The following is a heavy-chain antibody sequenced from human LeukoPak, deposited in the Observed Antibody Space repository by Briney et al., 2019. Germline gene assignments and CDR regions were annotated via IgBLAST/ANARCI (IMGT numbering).Heavy chain of an antibody. CDR1: GGSISSYY. J-gene: IGHJ6*02. CDR3: AGKGYSYGYGYYYYGMDV. CDR2: IYYSGST. Sequence: SETLSLTCTVSGGSISSYYWSWIRQPPGKGLEWIGYIYYSGSTNYNPSLKSRVTISVDTSKNQFSLKLSSVTAADTAVYYCAGKGYSYGYGYYYYGMDVWGQGTTVTVSS. V-gene: IGHV4-59*01. D-gene: IGHD5-18*01.